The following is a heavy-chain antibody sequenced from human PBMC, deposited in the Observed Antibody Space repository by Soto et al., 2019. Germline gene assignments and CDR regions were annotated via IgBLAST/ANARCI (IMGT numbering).Heavy chain of an antibody. V-gene: IGHV3-21*01. CDR3: ARETIFGVVIKVYYYYGMDV. D-gene: IGHD3-3*01. J-gene: IGHJ6*02. Sequence: GGSLRLSCAASGFTFSSYSMKWVRQAPGKGLEWVSSISSSSSYTYYADSVKGRFTISRYNAKNSLYLQMNSMRAEDTAVYYCARETIFGVVIKVYYYYGMDVWGQGTTVTVSS. CDR1: GFTFSSYS. CDR2: ISSSSSYT.